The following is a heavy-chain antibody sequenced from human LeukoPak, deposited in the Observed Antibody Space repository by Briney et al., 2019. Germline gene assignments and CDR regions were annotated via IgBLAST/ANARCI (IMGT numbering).Heavy chain of an antibody. D-gene: IGHD1-26*01. CDR2: IIPIFGTA. J-gene: IGHJ4*02. V-gene: IGHV1-69*13. CDR3: ARVLRYGGATDY. Sequence: SVKVSCKASGYSFTTYYMHWVRQAPGQGLEWMGGIIPIFGTANYAQKFQGRVTITADESTSTAYMELSSLRSEDTAVYYCARVLRYGGATDYWGQGTLVTVPS. CDR1: GYSFTTYY.